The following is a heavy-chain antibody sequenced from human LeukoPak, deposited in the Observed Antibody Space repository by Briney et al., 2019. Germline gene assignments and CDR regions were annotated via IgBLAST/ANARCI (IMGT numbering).Heavy chain of an antibody. CDR2: INHSGST. J-gene: IGHJ4*02. Sequence: PPETLSLTCAVYGGSFSGYYWSWIRQPPGKGLEWIGEINHSGSTNYIPSLKSPVTISVDTSKTQFSLKLSSVTAADTAVYYCASRVRYYDSSGFFSWGQGTLVTVSS. CDR3: ASRVRYYDSSGFFS. D-gene: IGHD3-22*01. V-gene: IGHV4-34*01. CDR1: GGSFSGYY.